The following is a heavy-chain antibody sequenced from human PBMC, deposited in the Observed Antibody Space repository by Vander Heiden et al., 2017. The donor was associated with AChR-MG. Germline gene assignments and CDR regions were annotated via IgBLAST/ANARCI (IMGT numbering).Heavy chain of an antibody. CDR1: GYTLTDLS. CDR2: FDPEDGET. J-gene: IGHJ5*02. D-gene: IGHD3-3*01. CDR3: ATFSRNDFWSGHIPNWFDP. V-gene: IGHV1-24*01. Sequence: QVQLVQSGAEVKQPGASVKVSCKVSGYTLTDLSMHWVRQAPGKGLEWMGGFDPEDGETSYEQKFQGRVTMTEDTSTDTAYMELSSLRSEDTAVYYCATFSRNDFWSGHIPNWFDPWGQGTLVTVSS.